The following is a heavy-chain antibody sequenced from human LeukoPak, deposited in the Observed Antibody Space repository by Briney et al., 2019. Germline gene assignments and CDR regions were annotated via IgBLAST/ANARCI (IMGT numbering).Heavy chain of an antibody. V-gene: IGHV3-23*01. Sequence: GGSLRLSCAASGFTFSSYAMSWVRQAPGKGLEWVSAISGSGGSTYYADSVKGRFTISRDNSKNTLYLQMNSLRAEDTAVYYCAKRAPRIYYDSSRQYFQHWGQGTLVTVSS. D-gene: IGHD3-22*01. CDR3: AKRAPRIYYDSSRQYFQH. CDR1: GFTFSSYA. J-gene: IGHJ1*01. CDR2: ISGSGGST.